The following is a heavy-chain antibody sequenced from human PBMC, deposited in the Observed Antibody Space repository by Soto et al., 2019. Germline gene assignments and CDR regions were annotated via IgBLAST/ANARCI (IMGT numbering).Heavy chain of an antibody. J-gene: IGHJ6*02. CDR3: ARDGKYCSSTSCYVPYYYYGMDV. V-gene: IGHV3-33*01. CDR1: GFTFSSYG. D-gene: IGHD2-2*01. Sequence: VQLVESGGGVVQPGRSLRLSCAASGFTFSSYGMHWVRQAPGKGLEWVAVIWYDGSNKYYADSVKGRFTISRDNSKNTLYLQMNSLRAEDTAVYYCARDGKYCSSTSCYVPYYYYGMDVWGQGTTVTVSS. CDR2: IWYDGSNK.